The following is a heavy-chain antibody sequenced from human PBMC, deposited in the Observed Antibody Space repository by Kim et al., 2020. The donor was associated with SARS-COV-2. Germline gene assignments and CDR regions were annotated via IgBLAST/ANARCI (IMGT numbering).Heavy chain of an antibody. D-gene: IGHD4-17*01. V-gene: IGHV3-74*01. CDR2: INSDGSST. CDR1: GFTFSSYW. J-gene: IGHJ4*02. Sequence: GGSLRLSCAASGFTFSSYWMHWVRQAPGKGLVWVSRINSDGSSTSYADSVKGRFTISRDNAKNTLYLQMNSLRAEDTAVYYCARDLDYGDYDGIFDYWGQGTLVTVSS. CDR3: ARDLDYGDYDGIFDY.